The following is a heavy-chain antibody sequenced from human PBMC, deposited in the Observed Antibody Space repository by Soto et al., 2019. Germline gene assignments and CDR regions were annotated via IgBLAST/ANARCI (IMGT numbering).Heavy chain of an antibody. Sequence: SETLSLTCTVSGGSLNKHYWSWIRQPPGKGLEWIGYIYYTGSTNYNPSLKSRVTISVDTSKNQFSLNLTSLTAADTAIYYCARSNWYSEYWGQGTLVTVSS. D-gene: IGHD7-27*01. CDR1: GGSLNKHY. V-gene: IGHV4-59*11. CDR3: ARSNWYSEY. CDR2: IYYTGST. J-gene: IGHJ4*02.